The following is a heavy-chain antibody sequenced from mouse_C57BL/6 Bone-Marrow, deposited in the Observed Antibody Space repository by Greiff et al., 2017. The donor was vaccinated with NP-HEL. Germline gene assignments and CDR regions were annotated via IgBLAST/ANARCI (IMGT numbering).Heavy chain of an antibody. D-gene: IGHD5-5*01. V-gene: IGHV14-4*01. CDR2: IDPANGDT. J-gene: IGHJ2*01. Sequence: EVMLVESGAELVRPGASVKLSCTASGFNIKDDYMHWVKQRPEQGLEWIGWIDPANGDTEYASKFQGKATITADTSSNTAYLQLSSLTSEDTAFYYCTAVGTYLGYWGQRTTLTVSS. CDR1: GFNIKDDY. CDR3: TAVGTYLGY.